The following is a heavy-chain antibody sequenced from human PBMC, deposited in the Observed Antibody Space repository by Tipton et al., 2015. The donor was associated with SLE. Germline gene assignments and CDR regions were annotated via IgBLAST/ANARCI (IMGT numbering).Heavy chain of an antibody. D-gene: IGHD3-16*01. Sequence: SLRLSCVASGFTFSDYYMSWIRQAPGKGLEWLSYISSSGSTIYYADSVKGRFTISRDNAKNSLYLQMNSLRVEDTAVYYCARVSGLGNYAHADSWGQGTLITVSS. CDR2: ISSSGSTI. J-gene: IGHJ4*02. CDR3: ARVSGLGNYAHADS. CDR1: GFTFSDYY. V-gene: IGHV3-11*01.